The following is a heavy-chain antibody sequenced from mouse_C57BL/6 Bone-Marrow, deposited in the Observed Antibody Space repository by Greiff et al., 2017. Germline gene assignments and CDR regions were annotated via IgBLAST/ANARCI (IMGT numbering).Heavy chain of an antibody. CDR1: GYTFTSYW. Sequence: QVQLQQPGAELVRPGSSVKLSCKASGYTFTSYWMDWVKQRPGQGLEWIGNIYPSDSETHYNQKFKDKATLTVDKSSSTAYMQLSSLTSEDSAVYYWARVEGFYYFDYWGQGTTLTVSS. J-gene: IGHJ2*01. V-gene: IGHV1-61*01. CDR2: IYPSDSET. CDR3: ARVEGFYYFDY.